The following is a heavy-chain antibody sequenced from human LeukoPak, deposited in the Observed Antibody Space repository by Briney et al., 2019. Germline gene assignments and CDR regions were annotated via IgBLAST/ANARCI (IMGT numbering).Heavy chain of an antibody. CDR2: IYHSGST. CDR1: GYSISSGYY. D-gene: IGHD3-22*01. Sequence: SETLSLTCAVSGYSISSGYYWGWIRQPPGKGLEWIGSIYHSGSTYYNPSLESRVTISVDASKNQFSLKLSSVTAADTAVYYCARDPYYYDSSGYSALYYFDYWGQGTLVTVSS. J-gene: IGHJ4*02. CDR3: ARDPYYYDSSGYSALYYFDY. V-gene: IGHV4-38-2*02.